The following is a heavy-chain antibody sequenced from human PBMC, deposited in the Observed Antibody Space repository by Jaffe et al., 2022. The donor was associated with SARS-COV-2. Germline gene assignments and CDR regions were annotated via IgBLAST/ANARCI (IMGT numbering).Heavy chain of an antibody. CDR3: ARLDDVLRYFDPQDYSYGMDV. V-gene: IGHV1-8*01. Sequence: QVQLVQSGAEVKKPGASVKVSCKASGYTFTSYDINWVRQATGQGLEWMGWMNPNSGNTGYAQKFQGRVTMTRNTSISTAYMELSSLRSEDTAVYYCARLDDVLRYFDPQDYSYGMDVWGQGTTVTVSS. CDR1: GYTFTSYD. CDR2: MNPNSGNT. J-gene: IGHJ6*02. D-gene: IGHD3-9*01.